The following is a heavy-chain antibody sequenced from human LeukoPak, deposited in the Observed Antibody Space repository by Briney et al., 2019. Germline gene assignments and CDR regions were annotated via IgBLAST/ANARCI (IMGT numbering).Heavy chain of an antibody. J-gene: IGHJ4*02. D-gene: IGHD6-19*01. CDR3: ARRSGWYYFDY. Sequence: ASVKVSCKASGYNFTSYYMHWVRQAPGQGLEWMGIINPSGGSTSYAQKLQGRVTMTRDTSTSTVYMELSSLRSEDTAVYYCARRSGWYYFDYWGQGTLVTVSS. CDR2: INPSGGST. CDR1: GYNFTSYY. V-gene: IGHV1-46*01.